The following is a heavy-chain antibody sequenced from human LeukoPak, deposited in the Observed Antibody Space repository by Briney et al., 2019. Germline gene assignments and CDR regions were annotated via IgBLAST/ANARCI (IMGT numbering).Heavy chain of an antibody. CDR2: IIPIFGTA. CDR1: GGTFSSYA. D-gene: IGHD2-2*01. CDR3: ASPGGIYCSSTSCYRAGFDY. Sequence: SVKVSCKASGGTFSSYAISWVRQAPGQGLEWMGGIIPIFGTANYAQKFQGRVTITADESTSTAYMELSSLRSKDTAVYYCASPGGIYCSSTSCYRAGFDYWGQGTLVTVSS. V-gene: IGHV1-69*13. J-gene: IGHJ4*02.